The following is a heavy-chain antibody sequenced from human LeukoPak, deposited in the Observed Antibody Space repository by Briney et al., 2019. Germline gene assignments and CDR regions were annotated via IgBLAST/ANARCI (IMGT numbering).Heavy chain of an antibody. D-gene: IGHD6-6*01. CDR1: GFTFSSYA. CDR3: ARVSSSSVDYFDY. V-gene: IGHV3-30-3*01. J-gene: IGHJ4*02. CDR2: ISYDGSNK. Sequence: TGRSLRLSCAASGFTFSSYAMHWVRQAPGKGLEGVAVISYDGSNKYYADSVKGRFTISRDNSKNTLYLQMNSLRAEDTAVYYCARVSSSSVDYFDYWGQGTLVTVSS.